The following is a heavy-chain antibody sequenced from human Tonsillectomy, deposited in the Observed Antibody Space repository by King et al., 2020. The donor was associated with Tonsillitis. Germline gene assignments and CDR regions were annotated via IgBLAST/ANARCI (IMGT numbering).Heavy chain of an antibody. V-gene: IGHV3-74*01. Sequence: VQLVESGGGLVQPGGSLRLSCAASGFTFSGYWMHWVRQAPGKGLVWVSRINSDGSNTIYADSVKGRFTISRDNAKNTLYLQMKSLRAEDTAVYYCARGVPYDYGDYSGDYYFNYWGQGTLVTVSS. J-gene: IGHJ4*02. CDR2: INSDGSNT. D-gene: IGHD4-17*01. CDR3: ARGVPYDYGDYSGDYYFNY. CDR1: GFTFSGYW.